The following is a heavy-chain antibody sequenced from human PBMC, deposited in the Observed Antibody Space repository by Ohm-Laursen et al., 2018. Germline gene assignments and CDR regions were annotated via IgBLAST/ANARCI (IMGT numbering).Heavy chain of an antibody. J-gene: IGHJ4*02. D-gene: IGHD4-17*01. V-gene: IGHV3-23*01. Sequence: SLRLSCAASGFSVSNNYMSWVRQAPGKGLEWVSAISGSGGSTYYADSVKGRFTISRDNSKNTLYLQMNSLRAEDTAVYYCAKGLNDYGDYVGAFGYWGQGTLVTVSS. CDR1: GFSVSNNY. CDR2: ISGSGGST. CDR3: AKGLNDYGDYVGAFGY.